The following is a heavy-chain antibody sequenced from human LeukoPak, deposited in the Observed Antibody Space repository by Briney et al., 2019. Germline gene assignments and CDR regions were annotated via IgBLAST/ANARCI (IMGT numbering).Heavy chain of an antibody. CDR1: GFTFSNYA. CDR2: VNGQGDTT. CDR3: AEDLYSWNSGMDV. D-gene: IGHD1-1*01. V-gene: IGHV3-23*01. J-gene: IGHJ6*02. Sequence: GGSLRLSCVASGFTFSNYAMTWVRQAPGKGLEWVSVVNGQGDTTFYADSVKGRLTISRDNSKNTVYLQLNSLLAEDTAVYFCAEDLYSWNSGMDVWGQGTTVTVSS.